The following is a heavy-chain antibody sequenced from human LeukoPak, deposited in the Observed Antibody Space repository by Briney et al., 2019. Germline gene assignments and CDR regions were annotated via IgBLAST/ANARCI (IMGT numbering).Heavy chain of an antibody. CDR2: ISSSSSTI. V-gene: IGHV3-48*02. Sequence: PGGSLRLSCAASGFTFSSYSMNWVRQAPGKGLEWVSYISSSSSTIYYADSVKGRFTISRDNAKNSLYLQTNSLRDEDTAVYYCARDVPIPLWDWGQGTLVTVSS. J-gene: IGHJ4*02. CDR1: GFTFSSYS. D-gene: IGHD1-26*01. CDR3: ARDVPIPLWD.